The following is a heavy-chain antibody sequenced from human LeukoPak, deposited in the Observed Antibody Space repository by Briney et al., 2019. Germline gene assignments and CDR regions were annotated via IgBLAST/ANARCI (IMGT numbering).Heavy chain of an antibody. CDR3: ARDPEAGKETLLGDY. V-gene: IGHV1-69*06. Sequence: ATVSVSYRASGGTFKIYAISGVRQAPGRGGEGRGGPIPIFGTADYAQKCQGRVTITADKSTSTAYMELSSLRSEDTAVYYCARDPEAGKETLLGDYWGQGTLVTVSS. J-gene: IGHJ4*02. CDR1: GGTFKIYA. D-gene: IGHD3-16*01. CDR2: PIPIFGTA.